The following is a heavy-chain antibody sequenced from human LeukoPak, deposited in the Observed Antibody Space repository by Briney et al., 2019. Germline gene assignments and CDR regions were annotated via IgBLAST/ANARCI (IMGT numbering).Heavy chain of an antibody. CDR1: GLTFSNYA. J-gene: IGHJ4*02. V-gene: IGHV3-23*01. Sequence: PGGSLSLSCAASGLTFSNYAMSWFRQAPGKGLEWVSGITSGFTPHYADSAKGRFTISRDNSKNTFHLQMNSLRAEDTAVYYCAKDYSDSRVGDVFFEYWGRGTLVTVSS. CDR3: AKDYSDSRVGDVFFEY. D-gene: IGHD1-26*01. CDR2: ITSGFTP.